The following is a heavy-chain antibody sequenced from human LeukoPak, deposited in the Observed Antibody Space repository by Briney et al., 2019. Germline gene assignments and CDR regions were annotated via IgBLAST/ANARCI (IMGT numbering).Heavy chain of an antibody. CDR3: ARALAVAGTGGHY. V-gene: IGHV3-74*01. D-gene: IGHD6-19*01. Sequence: PGRSLRLSCAASGFTFSSYGMHWVRQAPGKGLVWVSRISSDGSSTSYADSVKGRFTISRDNAKNTLYLQMNSLRAEDTAVYYCARALAVAGTGGHYWGQGTLVTVSP. CDR2: ISSDGSST. J-gene: IGHJ4*02. CDR1: GFTFSSYG.